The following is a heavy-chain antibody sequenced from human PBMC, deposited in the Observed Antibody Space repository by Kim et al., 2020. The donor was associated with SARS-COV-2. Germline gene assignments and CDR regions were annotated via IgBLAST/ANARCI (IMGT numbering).Heavy chain of an antibody. CDR1: GGSISSGGYY. V-gene: IGHV4-31*03. J-gene: IGHJ4*02. CDR3: TGTGPYGSGD. CDR2: IYYSGST. Sequence: SETLSLTCTVSGGSISSGGYYWSWIRQHPGKGLEWIGYIYYSGSTYYNPSLKSRVTISVDTSKNQFSLKLSSVTAADTAVYYCTGTGPYGSGDWGQGTLVTVSS. D-gene: IGHD3-10*01.